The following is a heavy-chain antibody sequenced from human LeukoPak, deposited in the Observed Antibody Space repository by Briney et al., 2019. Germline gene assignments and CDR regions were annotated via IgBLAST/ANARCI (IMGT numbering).Heavy chain of an antibody. CDR2: IRKKGYGETT. J-gene: IGHJ4*02. CDR1: GFTFSSYA. Sequence: GGSLRLSCAASGFTFSSYAMSWVRQAPGKGLEWICFIRKKGYGETTDYAASVRGRFTISRDDAKSIAYLQMNSLKTEDTALYYCSRGLHDYGDSNYYFDQWGRGTLVTVSS. V-gene: IGHV3-49*04. D-gene: IGHD4-17*01. CDR3: SRGLHDYGDSNYYFDQ.